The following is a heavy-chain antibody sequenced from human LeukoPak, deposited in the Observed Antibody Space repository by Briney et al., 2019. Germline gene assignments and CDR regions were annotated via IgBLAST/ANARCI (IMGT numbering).Heavy chain of an antibody. J-gene: IGHJ5*02. CDR2: INHSGST. V-gene: IGHV4-34*01. D-gene: IGHD6-13*01. Sequence: SETLSLTCAVYGGSFSGYYWSWIRQPPGKGLEWIGEINHSGSTNYNPSLKSRVTISVDTSKNQFSLKLSSVTAADTAVYYCAGSIAAAVNNWFDPWGQGTLVTVSS. CDR3: AGSIAAAVNNWFDP. CDR1: GGSFSGYY.